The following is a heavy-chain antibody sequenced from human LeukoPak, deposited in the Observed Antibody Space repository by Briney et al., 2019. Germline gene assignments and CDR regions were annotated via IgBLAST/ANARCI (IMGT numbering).Heavy chain of an antibody. CDR1: GFTFSSYA. Sequence: PGGSLRLSCAASGFTFSSYAMSWVRQAPGRGLEWVSAISGSGGSTYYADSVKGRFTISRDNSKNTLYLQMNSLRAEDTAVYYCAKDWVQLLPLYYFHYWGQGTLVTVSS. CDR3: AKDWVQLLPLYYFHY. D-gene: IGHD2-15*01. J-gene: IGHJ4*02. V-gene: IGHV3-23*01. CDR2: ISGSGGST.